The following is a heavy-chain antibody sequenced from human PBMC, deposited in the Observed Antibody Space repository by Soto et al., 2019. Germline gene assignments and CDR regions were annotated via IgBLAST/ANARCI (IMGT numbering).Heavy chain of an antibody. J-gene: IGHJ4*02. V-gene: IGHV1-46*01. CDR1: GYTFTSYY. D-gene: IGHD5-18*01. CDR3: ARDRREDTAMVRRSIDY. CDR2: INPSGGST. Sequence: QVQLVQSGAEVKKPGASVKVSCKASGYTFTSYYMHWVRQAPGQGLEWMGIINPSGGSTSYAQKFQGRVTMTRNTSTSTVYMELSSLRSEDTAVYYCARDRREDTAMVRRSIDYWGQGTLVTVSS.